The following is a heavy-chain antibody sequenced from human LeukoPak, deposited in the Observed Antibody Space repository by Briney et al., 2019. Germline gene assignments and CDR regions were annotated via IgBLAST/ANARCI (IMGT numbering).Heavy chain of an antibody. D-gene: IGHD3-22*01. J-gene: IGHJ4*01. V-gene: IGHV3-7*03. CDR3: AKASAMIVVVSKHFDY. Sequence: PGGSLRLSCAASGFTFSSYWMSWVRQAPGKGLEWVANIKQDGSEKYYVDSVKGRFTISRDNAKNTLYLQMNSLRAEDTAVYYCAKASAMIVVVSKHFDYWGQEPWSPSPQ. CDR2: IKQDGSEK. CDR1: GFTFSSYW.